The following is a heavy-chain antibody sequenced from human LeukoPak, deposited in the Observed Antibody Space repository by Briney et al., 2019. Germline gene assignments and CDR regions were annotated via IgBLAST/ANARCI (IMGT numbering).Heavy chain of an antibody. CDR2: IYYSGST. J-gene: IGHJ3*01. CDR1: GGSISSYY. D-gene: IGHD3-16*01. CDR3: ARHKWEGYVWGTTPRHVAFDL. Sequence: SETLSLTCTVSGGSISSYYWSWIRQPPGKGLEWIGYIYYSGSTNYNPSLKSRVTISVDTSKNQFSLKLSSVTAADTAVYYCARHKWEGYVWGTTPRHVAFDLWGQGTMVTVSS. V-gene: IGHV4-59*08.